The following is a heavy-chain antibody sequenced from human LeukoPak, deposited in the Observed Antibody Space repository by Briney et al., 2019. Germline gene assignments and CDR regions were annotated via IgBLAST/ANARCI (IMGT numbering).Heavy chain of an antibody. CDR1: GFTLSTYW. D-gene: IGHD6-13*01. J-gene: IGHJ4*02. V-gene: IGHV3-74*01. Sequence: PGRSLRLSCAASGFTLSTYWMHWVRQGPGKGLVWVSCINSDGSRTTYAESVKGRFTISRDNAKNTLYLQMNTLRVEDTAVYYCARGSWSAADTNIDYWGQGTLVTVSS. CDR3: ARGSWSAADTNIDY. CDR2: INSDGSRT.